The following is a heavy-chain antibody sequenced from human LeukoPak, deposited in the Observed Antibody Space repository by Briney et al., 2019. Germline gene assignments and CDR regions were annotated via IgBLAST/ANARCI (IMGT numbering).Heavy chain of an antibody. CDR1: GYTFTSFV. Sequence: GASVKVSCKASGYTFTSFVISWVRQAPGQGLEWMGWISAYNGNTNYAQNLQDRVTMTTDTSTSTDYMEVRNLRSDGTAVYYCARRGSCSSSSCQPIDHWGQGTLVIVSS. V-gene: IGHV1-18*01. CDR2: ISAYNGNT. D-gene: IGHD2-2*01. J-gene: IGHJ4*02. CDR3: ARRGSCSSSSCQPIDH.